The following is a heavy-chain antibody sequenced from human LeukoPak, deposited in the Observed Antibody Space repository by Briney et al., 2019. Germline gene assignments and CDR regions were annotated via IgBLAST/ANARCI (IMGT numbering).Heavy chain of an antibody. CDR1: GLTFNTCG. Sequence: QSGGSLRLSCSTSGLTFNTCGMHWVRQAPGRGLEWLTLIRPDGRKNFYSDSVKGRFTVSRDNFKNMLYLEMNSLRSEDTAVYYRVKDDPVLHYWGQGTLVSVSS. CDR3: VKDDPVLHY. CDR2: IRPDGRKN. J-gene: IGHJ4*02. V-gene: IGHV3-30*02.